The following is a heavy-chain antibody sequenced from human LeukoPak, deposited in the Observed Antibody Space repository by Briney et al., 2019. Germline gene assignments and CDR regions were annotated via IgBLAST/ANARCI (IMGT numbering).Heavy chain of an antibody. V-gene: IGHV4-31*03. Sequence: SETLSLTCTVSGGSINSGAYYWNWIRQHPGKGLEWLGYIYYSGSTYYNPSLKSRVTISIDTSKNQFSLKLGSVTVADTAVYFCARTRGRDSTFWSSYGPFDTWGQGTTVTVSS. D-gene: IGHD3-3*01. CDR3: ARTRGRDSTFWSSYGPFDT. CDR1: GGSINSGAYY. CDR2: IYYSGST. J-gene: IGHJ3*02.